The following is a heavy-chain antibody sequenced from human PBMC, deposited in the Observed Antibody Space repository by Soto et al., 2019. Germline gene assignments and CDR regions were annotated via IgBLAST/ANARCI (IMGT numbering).Heavy chain of an antibody. Sequence: WASVKVSCKASGYTFTSYGISWVRQAPGQGLEWMGWISAYNGNTNYAQKLQGRVTMTTDTSTSTAYMELRSLRSDETAVYYCARDRRGPLGYYYGMDVWGQGTTVTVSS. CDR1: GYTFTSYG. CDR3: ARDRRGPLGYYYGMDV. D-gene: IGHD3-16*01. V-gene: IGHV1-18*04. J-gene: IGHJ6*02. CDR2: ISAYNGNT.